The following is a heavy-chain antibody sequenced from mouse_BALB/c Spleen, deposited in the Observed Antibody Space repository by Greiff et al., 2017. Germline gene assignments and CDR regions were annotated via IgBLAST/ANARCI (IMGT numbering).Heavy chain of an antibody. V-gene: IGHV1S22*01. Sequence: KQPGSELVRPGASVKLSCKASGYTFTSYWMHWVKQRHGQGLEWIGNIYPGSGSTNYDEKFKSKGTLTVDTSSSTAYMHLSSLTSEDSAVYYCTRSLYGNYFAYWGQGTLVTVSA. J-gene: IGHJ3*01. D-gene: IGHD2-1*01. CDR2: IYPGSGST. CDR1: GYTFTSYW. CDR3: TRSLYGNYFAY.